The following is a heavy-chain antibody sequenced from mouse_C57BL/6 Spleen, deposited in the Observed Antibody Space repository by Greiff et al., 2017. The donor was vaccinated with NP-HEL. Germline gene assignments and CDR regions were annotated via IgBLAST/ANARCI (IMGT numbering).Heavy chain of an antibody. Sequence: DVKLQESGAELVRPGASVKLSCTASGFNIKDYYMHWVKQRPEQGLEWIGRIDPEDGDTEYAPKFQGKATMTADTSSNTAYLQLSSLTSEDTAVYYCTTWNYYGSSVYYFDYWGQGTTLTVSS. D-gene: IGHD1-1*01. CDR1: GFNIKDYY. V-gene: IGHV14-1*01. J-gene: IGHJ2*01. CDR2: IDPEDGDT. CDR3: TTWNYYGSSVYYFDY.